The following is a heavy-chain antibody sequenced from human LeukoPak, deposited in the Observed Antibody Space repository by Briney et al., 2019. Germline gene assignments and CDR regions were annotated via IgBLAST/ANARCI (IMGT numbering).Heavy chain of an antibody. Sequence: GGSLRLSCAASGFTFSSYAMSWVRQAPGKGLEWVSAISGSGGSTYHADSVKGRFTISRDNSKNTLYLQMNSLRAEDTAVYYCAKGGYCSGGSCYSSFDYWGQGTLVTVSS. CDR2: ISGSGGST. V-gene: IGHV3-23*01. J-gene: IGHJ4*02. CDR1: GFTFSSYA. CDR3: AKGGYCSGGSCYSSFDY. D-gene: IGHD2-15*01.